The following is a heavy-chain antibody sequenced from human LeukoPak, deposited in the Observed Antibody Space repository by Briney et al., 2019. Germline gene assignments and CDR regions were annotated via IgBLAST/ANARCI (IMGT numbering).Heavy chain of an antibody. CDR1: GYSIGSGYY. CDR3: AREVVPNWFDP. CDR2: IYHSGRT. J-gene: IGHJ5*02. Sequence: SETLSLTCTVSGYSIGSGYYWGWIRQPPGKGLEWIGNIYHSGRTYYNPSLKSRVTMSVDTSKNQFSLKLSSVTAADTAVYYCAREVVPNWFDPWGQGTLVTVSS. V-gene: IGHV4-38-2*02. D-gene: IGHD2-15*01.